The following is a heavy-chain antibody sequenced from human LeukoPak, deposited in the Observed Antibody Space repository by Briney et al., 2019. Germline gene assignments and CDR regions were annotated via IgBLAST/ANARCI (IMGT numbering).Heavy chain of an antibody. V-gene: IGHV4-38-2*01. CDR1: GYSISSGYY. CDR2: IYHSGST. J-gene: IGHJ4*02. D-gene: IGHD4-11*01. Sequence: SETLSLTCAVSGYSISSGYYWGWIRQPPGKGLEWIGSIYHSGSTYYNPSLKSRVTISVDTSKNQFSLKLSFVTAADTAVYYCARSSQATVTRRGFDYWGPGNPGHRLL. CDR3: ARSSQATVTRRGFDY.